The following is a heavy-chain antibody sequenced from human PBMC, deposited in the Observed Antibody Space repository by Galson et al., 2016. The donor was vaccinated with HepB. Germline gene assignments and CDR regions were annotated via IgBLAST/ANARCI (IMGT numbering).Heavy chain of an antibody. D-gene: IGHD3-3*01. CDR3: AKGLYNDFWSGFPPYYDYVMDV. CDR1: GFTFSSYG. CDR2: FSFDGSQK. Sequence: SLRLSCAASGFTFSSYGMHWVRQAPGQGLEWVAVFSFDGSQKYYPDSVKGRFAISRDNSKNTLFLHVSSLSSEDTAVYYCAKGLYNDFWSGFPPYYDYVMDVWGQGTTVTVSS. J-gene: IGHJ6*02. V-gene: IGHV3-30*18.